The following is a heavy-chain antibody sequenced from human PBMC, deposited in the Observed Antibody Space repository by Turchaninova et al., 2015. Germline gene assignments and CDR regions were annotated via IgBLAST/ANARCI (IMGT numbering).Heavy chain of an antibody. Sequence: QVQLVESGGGVVQPGRSLRRACAASGFTFSKSGMHWVRQAPGKGLDWVAVRSYYGNSKYYAESVKGRFTISRDNSKNTLYLEMNNLRAEDTAVYYCANLYGDSPDYWGQGTLVTVSS. CDR2: RSYYGNSK. V-gene: IGHV3-30*18. CDR1: GFTFSKSG. J-gene: IGHJ4*02. CDR3: ANLYGDSPDY. D-gene: IGHD4-17*01.